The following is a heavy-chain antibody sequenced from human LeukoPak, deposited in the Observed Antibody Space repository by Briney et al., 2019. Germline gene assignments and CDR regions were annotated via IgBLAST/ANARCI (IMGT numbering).Heavy chain of an antibody. CDR2: ISSSSSYI. D-gene: IGHD3-9*01. Sequence: GGSLRLSCAASGFTFSSYSMNWVRQAPGKGLEWVSSISSSSSYIYYADSVKGRFTISRDNAKNSLYLQMNSLRAEDTAVYYCAKGTYYDILTGYYYAYWGQGTLVTVSS. J-gene: IGHJ4*02. V-gene: IGHV3-21*04. CDR3: AKGTYYDILTGYYYAY. CDR1: GFTFSSYS.